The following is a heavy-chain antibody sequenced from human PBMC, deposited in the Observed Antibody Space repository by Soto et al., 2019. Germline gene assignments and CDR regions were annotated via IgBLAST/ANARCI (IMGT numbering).Heavy chain of an antibody. J-gene: IGHJ6*02. CDR3: ARDVVVPADGGMDV. CDR1: GYTFTSYG. D-gene: IGHD2-2*01. CDR2: ISAYNGNT. V-gene: IGHV1-18*01. Sequence: ASVKVSCKASGYTFTSYGISWVRQAPGQGLEWMGWISAYNGNTNYAQKLQGRATMTTDTSTSTAYMELRSLRSDDTAVYYCARDVVVPADGGMDVWGQGTTVTVSS.